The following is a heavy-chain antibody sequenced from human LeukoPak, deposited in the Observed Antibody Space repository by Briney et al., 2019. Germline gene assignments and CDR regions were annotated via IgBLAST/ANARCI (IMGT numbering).Heavy chain of an antibody. CDR1: GGSISSSSYY. CDR2: IYYSGST. J-gene: IGHJ4*02. CDR3: ARLPDTAMVED. Sequence: SETLSLTCTVSGGSISSSSYYWGWIRQPPGKGLEWIGSIYYSGSTYYNPSLKSRVTISVDTSKNQFSLKLSSVTAADTAVYYYARLPDTAMVEDWGQGTLVTVPS. D-gene: IGHD5-18*01. V-gene: IGHV4-39*01.